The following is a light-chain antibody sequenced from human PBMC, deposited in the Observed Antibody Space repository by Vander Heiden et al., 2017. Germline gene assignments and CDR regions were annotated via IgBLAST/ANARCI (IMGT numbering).Light chain of an antibody. J-gene: IGKJ1*01. Sequence: AIQMTQSPSSLSASVGDRVTITCRASQGIRNDLGWYQQKPGKAPKLLIYGASSLHSGVPSRFSGSGSGTDFTLTISSLQPEDFATYYCPQDDNYPATFGQGTKVEIK. CDR2: GAS. CDR1: QGIRND. CDR3: PQDDNYPAT. V-gene: IGKV1-6*01.